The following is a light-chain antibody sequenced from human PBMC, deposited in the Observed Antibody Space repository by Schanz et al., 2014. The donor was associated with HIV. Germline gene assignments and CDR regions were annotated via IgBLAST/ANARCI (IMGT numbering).Light chain of an antibody. Sequence: EIVLTQSPGSLSLSPGGRATLSCGASQSVSSNLAWYQQKPGQAPRLLIYGASTRATGIPDRFSGSGSGTDFTLTISRLEPEDFAVYYCQQYNDWPPITFGQGTRLEIK. J-gene: IGKJ5*01. CDR2: GAS. CDR1: QSVSSN. CDR3: QQYNDWPPIT. V-gene: IGKV3D-15*01.